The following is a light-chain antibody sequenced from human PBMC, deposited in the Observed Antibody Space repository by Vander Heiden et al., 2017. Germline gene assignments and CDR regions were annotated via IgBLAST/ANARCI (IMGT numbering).Light chain of an antibody. J-gene: IGKJ2*01. CDR3: QQRSNWPPYT. CDR2: DAS. V-gene: IGKV3-11*01. Sequence: DIVLTQSPATLSLSPGELATLSCRASKSVSSYLAGYQQKHGQAPRILIYDASNRATGIPARFSGSGSGTDFTLTISSLEPEDFAVYYCQQRSNWPPYTFGQGTKLEIK. CDR1: KSVSSY.